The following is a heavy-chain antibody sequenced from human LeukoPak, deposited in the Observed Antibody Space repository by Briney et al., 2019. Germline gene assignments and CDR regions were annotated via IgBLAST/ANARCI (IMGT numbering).Heavy chain of an antibody. Sequence: SQTLSLTCTVSGGSISSGGYYWSWIRQHPGKGLEWIGYIYYSGSTNYNPSLKSRVTISVDTSKNQFSLKLSSVTAADTAVYYCARMVWKRGYSGYAAYWGQGTLVTVSS. J-gene: IGHJ4*02. CDR3: ARMVWKRGYSGYAAY. CDR2: IYYSGST. D-gene: IGHD5-12*01. V-gene: IGHV4-61*08. CDR1: GGSISSGGYY.